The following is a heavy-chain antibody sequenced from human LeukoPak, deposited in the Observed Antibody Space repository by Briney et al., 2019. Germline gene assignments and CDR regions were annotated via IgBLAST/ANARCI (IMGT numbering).Heavy chain of an antibody. CDR2: ISAYNGNT. D-gene: IGHD6-19*01. Sequence: ASVKVSCKASGYTFTSYGISWVRQAPGQGLEWMGWISAYNGNTNYAQKLQGRVTITRDTSASTAYMELSSLRSEDMAVYYCARGVASSGWFYFDYWGQGTLVTVSS. J-gene: IGHJ4*02. CDR1: GYTFTSYG. V-gene: IGHV1-18*03. CDR3: ARGVASSGWFYFDY.